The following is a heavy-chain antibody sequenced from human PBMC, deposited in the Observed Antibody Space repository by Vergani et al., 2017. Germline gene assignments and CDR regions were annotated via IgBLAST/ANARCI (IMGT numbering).Heavy chain of an antibody. CDR2: ISGSGGST. CDR1: GFTFSSYA. CDR3: ARAYSRNWSPLDY. V-gene: IGHV3-23*01. Sequence: EVQLLESGGGLVQPGGSLRLSCAASGFTFSSYAMSWVRQAPGKGVEWVSAISGSGGSTYYADSVKGRLTISRDNSKNTLYLQMNSLRAEDTAVYYCARAYSRNWSPLDYWGQGTLVTISS. D-gene: IGHD6-13*01. J-gene: IGHJ4*02.